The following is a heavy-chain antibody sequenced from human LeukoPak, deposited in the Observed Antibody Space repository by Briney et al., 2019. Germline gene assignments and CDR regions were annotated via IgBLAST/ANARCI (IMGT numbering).Heavy chain of an antibody. V-gene: IGHV4-61*08. Sequence: SQTLSLTCTVSGGSVSSDGYYWSWIRQPPGKGLEWIGYIYYSGSTNYNPSLKSRVTISVDTSKNQFSLKLSSVTAADTAVYYCTTGVDIVATTLVDYWGQGTLVTVSS. D-gene: IGHD5-12*01. CDR1: GGSVSSDGYY. CDR3: TTGVDIVATTLVDY. J-gene: IGHJ4*02. CDR2: IYYSGST.